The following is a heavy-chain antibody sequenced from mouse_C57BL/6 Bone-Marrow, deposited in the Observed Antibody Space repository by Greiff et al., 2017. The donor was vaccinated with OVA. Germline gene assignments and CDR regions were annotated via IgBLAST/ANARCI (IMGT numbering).Heavy chain of an antibody. CDR2: IWRGGGT. CDR1: GFSLTSYG. Sequence: VQLQQSGPGLVQPSQSLSITCTVSGFSLTSYGVHWVRQSPGKGLEWLGVIWRGGGTVYNAAFMSRLSITKDNSKSQVFFKMNSLQADDTAIYYCAKKGTTVVEAMDYWGQGTSVTVSS. J-gene: IGHJ4*01. V-gene: IGHV2-5*01. D-gene: IGHD1-1*01. CDR3: AKKGTTVVEAMDY.